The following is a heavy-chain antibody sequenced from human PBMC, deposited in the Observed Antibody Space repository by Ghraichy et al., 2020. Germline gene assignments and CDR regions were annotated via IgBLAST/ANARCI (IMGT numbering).Heavy chain of an antibody. J-gene: IGHJ4*02. CDR1: GGSFSGYY. CDR3: ARGYWYTASFDY. V-gene: IGHV4-34*01. D-gene: IGHD5-18*01. CDR2: INHSGST. Sequence: SETLSLTCAVYGGSFSGYYWSWIRQPPGKGLEWIGEINHSGSTNYNPSLKSRVTISVDTSKNQFSLKLSSVTAADTAVYYCARGYWYTASFDYWGQGTLVTVSS.